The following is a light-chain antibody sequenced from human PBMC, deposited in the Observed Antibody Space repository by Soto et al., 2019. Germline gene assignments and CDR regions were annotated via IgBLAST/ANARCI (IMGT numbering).Light chain of an antibody. J-gene: IGKJ1*01. V-gene: IGKV3-20*01. CDR2: GAS. Sequence: EIVLTQSPGTLSLSPGERAPLSCRASQSVSNNYLAWYQQKPGQAPRLLIYGASNRATGIPDRFSGSGSGTDFTLTISSLQPEDFATYYCLQDYDLWTFGQGTKVDIK. CDR1: QSVSNNY. CDR3: LQDYDLWT.